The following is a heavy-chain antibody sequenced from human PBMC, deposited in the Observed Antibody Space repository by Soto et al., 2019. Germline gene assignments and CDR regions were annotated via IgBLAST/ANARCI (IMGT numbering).Heavy chain of an antibody. V-gene: IGHV3-23*01. CDR3: VRGIYPSSAGGPFDL. Sequence: EVQLLESGGGLVQSGGSLTISCTASGFVFSNYAVTWVRRTPGQGLEWVSAITASGGTTYYADSVKGRFTISRDNSRDNLFLHMSSLRAEDTALYYCVRGIYPSSAGGPFDLWGQGTLVTVSS. J-gene: IGHJ4*02. CDR2: ITASGGTT. D-gene: IGHD5-12*01. CDR1: GFVFSNYA.